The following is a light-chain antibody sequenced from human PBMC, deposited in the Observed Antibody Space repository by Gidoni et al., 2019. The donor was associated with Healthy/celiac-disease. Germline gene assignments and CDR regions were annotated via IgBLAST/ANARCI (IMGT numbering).Light chain of an antibody. CDR3: QQYDNLPYT. CDR1: QYIKNY. CDR2: DAS. Sequence: DIQITQSPSSLSASVGDRVTITCQARQYIKNYLNWYQQKLRQAPKLLNYDASNLETGVPSRFRGSGSGKDFTFTISSLQREDIATYYCQQYDNLPYTFGQGTKLEIK. V-gene: IGKV1-33*01. J-gene: IGKJ2*01.